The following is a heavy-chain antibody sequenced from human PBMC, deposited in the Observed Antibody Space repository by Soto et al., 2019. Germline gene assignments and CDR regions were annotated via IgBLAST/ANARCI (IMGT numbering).Heavy chain of an antibody. J-gene: IGHJ6*02. CDR1: GFTFSDYY. D-gene: IGHD4-4*01. CDR3: ARAYYSNYFYYYGMDV. CDR2: ISSSGSTI. Sequence: VGSLRLSCAASGFTFSDYYMSWIRQAPGKGLEWVSYISSSGSTIYYADSVKGRFTISRDNAKNSLYLQMNSLRAEDTAVYYCARAYYSNYFYYYGMDVWGQGTTVTVSS. V-gene: IGHV3-11*01.